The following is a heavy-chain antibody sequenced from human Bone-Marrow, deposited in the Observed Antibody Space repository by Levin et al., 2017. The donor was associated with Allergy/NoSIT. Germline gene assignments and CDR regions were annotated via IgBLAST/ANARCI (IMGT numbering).Heavy chain of an antibody. Sequence: GGSLRLSCKGSGYSFTSYWIGWVRQMPGKGLEWMGIIYPGDSDTRYSPSFQGQVTISADRSISTAYLQWSSLKASDTAMYYCASRSHYCYYMDVWGKGTTVTVSS. V-gene: IGHV5-51*01. CDR1: GYSFTSYW. CDR2: IYPGDSDT. CDR3: ASRSHYCYYMDV. J-gene: IGHJ6*03.